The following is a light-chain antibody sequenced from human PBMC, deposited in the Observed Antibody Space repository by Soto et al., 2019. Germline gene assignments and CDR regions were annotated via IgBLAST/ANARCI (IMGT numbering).Light chain of an antibody. Sequence: QSALTQPASVSRSPGQSITISCTGTSSDIGIDKLVSWYQQHPGRAPKIMIYEGFKRPSGVSSRFSGSKSGNTASLTISGLQAEDEADYYCCSYAGSYTYVFGTGTKVTVL. J-gene: IGLJ1*01. CDR3: CSYAGSYTYV. V-gene: IGLV2-23*01. CDR2: EGF. CDR1: SSDIGIDKL.